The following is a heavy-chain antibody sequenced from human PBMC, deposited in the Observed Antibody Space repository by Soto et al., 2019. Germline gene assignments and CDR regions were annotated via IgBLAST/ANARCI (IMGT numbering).Heavy chain of an antibody. CDR2: IYTSGST. CDR1: GGSISSYY. J-gene: IGHJ6*02. V-gene: IGHV4-4*07. D-gene: IGHD3-10*01. CDR3: ARAARDGSGSYYSGYYYGMDV. Sequence: SETLSLTCTVSGGSISSYYWSWIRQPAGKGLEWIGRIYTSGSTNYNPSLKSRVTMSVETSKNQFSLKLSSVTAADTAVYYCARAARDGSGSYYSGYYYGMDVWGQGTTVT.